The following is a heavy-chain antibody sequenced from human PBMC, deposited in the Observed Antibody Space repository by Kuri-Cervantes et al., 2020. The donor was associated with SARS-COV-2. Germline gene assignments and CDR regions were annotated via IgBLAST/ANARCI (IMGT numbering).Heavy chain of an antibody. CDR1: GYSISSGYY. D-gene: IGHD1-26*01. J-gene: IGHJ4*02. Sequence: SETLSLTCTVSGYSISSGYYWGWIRQHPGKGLEWIGSIYHSGSTYYNPSLKSRVTISVDTSKNQFSLKLSSVTAADTAVYYCARSVGGGSYDPVEFDYFDYWGQGTLVTVSS. CDR2: IYHSGST. V-gene: IGHV4-38-2*02. CDR3: ARSVGGGSYDPVEFDYFDY.